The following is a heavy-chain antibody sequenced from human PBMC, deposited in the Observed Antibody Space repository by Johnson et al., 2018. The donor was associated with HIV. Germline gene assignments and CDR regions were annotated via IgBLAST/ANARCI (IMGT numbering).Heavy chain of an antibody. D-gene: IGHD4-23*01. CDR3: AKVGATVITPRGEAFDI. CDR2: IKHDGSDK. J-gene: IGHJ3*02. V-gene: IGHV3-7*01. CDR1: GFTFDDYA. Sequence: VQLVESGGGLVQPGRSLKLSCAASGFTFDDYAMHWVRQTPGKGLEWVANIKHDGSDKYYVGSVTGRFTISRDNAKSSLYLQMNSLRAEDTAVYYCAKVGATVITPRGEAFDIWGQGTMVTV.